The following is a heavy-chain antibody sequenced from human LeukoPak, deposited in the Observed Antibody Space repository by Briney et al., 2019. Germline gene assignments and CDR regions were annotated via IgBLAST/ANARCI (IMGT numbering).Heavy chain of an antibody. V-gene: IGHV4-59*08. CDR1: GVSISDFH. Sequence: SETLSLTCTVAGVSISDFHWSWLRQSPEKGLEWIGWITNSGDANYNPSLESRLAMSAETAKRQLSLRVTSVTDADTAVYYCARHVEHAAYFHHWGQGILVTVSS. D-gene: IGHD1/OR15-1a*01. CDR3: ARHVEHAAYFHH. J-gene: IGHJ4*02. CDR2: ITNSGDA.